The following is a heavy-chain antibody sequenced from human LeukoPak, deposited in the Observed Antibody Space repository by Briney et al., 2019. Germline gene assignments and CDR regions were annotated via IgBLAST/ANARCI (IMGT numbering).Heavy chain of an antibody. CDR2: ISSSSSTI. D-gene: IGHD4-4*01. J-gene: IGHJ4*02. CDR3: ARDYSNFGY. CDR1: GFPFSSYS. Sequence: PGGPLSPSCAASGFPFSSYSMNWVRQAPGKGLEWVSYISSSSSTIYYADSVKGRFTISRDNAKNSLYLQMNSLRAEDTAVYYCARDYSNFGYWGQGTLVTVSS. V-gene: IGHV3-48*01.